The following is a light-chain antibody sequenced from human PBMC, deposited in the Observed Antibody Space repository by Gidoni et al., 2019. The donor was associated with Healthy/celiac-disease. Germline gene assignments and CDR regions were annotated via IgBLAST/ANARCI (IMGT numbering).Light chain of an antibody. J-gene: IGKJ4*01. Sequence: AIQLTQSPSSLSASVGDRVTITCRASQGISSALAWYQQKPGKAPKLLIYDASSLESGVPSRFSGSGSGTDFTLTISSLQPEDFATYYCQQFNSYPLLTFXGXTKVXIK. CDR3: QQFNSYPLLT. CDR2: DAS. CDR1: QGISSA. V-gene: IGKV1-13*02.